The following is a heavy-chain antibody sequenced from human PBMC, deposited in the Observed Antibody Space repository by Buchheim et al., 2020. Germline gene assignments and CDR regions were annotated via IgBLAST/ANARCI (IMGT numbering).Heavy chain of an antibody. CDR2: INSDGSST. Sequence: EVQLVESGGGLVQPGGSLRLSCAASGFTFSSYWMHWVRQAPGKGLVWVSRINSDGSSTSYADSVKGRFTISRDNAQNTLYLQMNSLRAEDTAVYYCARDRASGRTVTGDFYYYYGMDVWGQGTT. D-gene: IGHD4-17*01. CDR1: GFTFSSYW. CDR3: ARDRASGRTVTGDFYYYYGMDV. J-gene: IGHJ6*02. V-gene: IGHV3-74*01.